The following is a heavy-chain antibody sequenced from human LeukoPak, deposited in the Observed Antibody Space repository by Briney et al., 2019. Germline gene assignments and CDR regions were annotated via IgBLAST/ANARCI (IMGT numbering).Heavy chain of an antibody. CDR2: IYGGGDT. J-gene: IGHJ5*02. Sequence: GGSLRLSCAASGFTVTDNYMNWVRQSSGKGLEWVSVIYGGGDTNYADSVKGRFIISRDTSKNTLYLQMNSLSAEDTAVYYCARDEPTVTTGPPVGSWGQGTLVTVSS. CDR3: ARDEPTVTTGPPVGS. D-gene: IGHD4-17*01. V-gene: IGHV3-53*01. CDR1: GFTVTDNY.